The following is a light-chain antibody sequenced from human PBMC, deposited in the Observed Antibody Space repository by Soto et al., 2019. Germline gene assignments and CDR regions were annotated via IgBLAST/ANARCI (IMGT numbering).Light chain of an antibody. CDR1: SSDIGSNT. CDR3: AAWDDSLNVCV. V-gene: IGLV1-44*01. CDR2: TNN. J-gene: IGLJ3*02. Sequence: QPVLTQPPSASGTPGQRVTISCSGGSSDIGSNTVYWYQQLPGTAPKLLIYTNNQRPSGVPERFSGSKSGTSASLAISGLQSEDEASYYCAAWDDSLNVCVFGGGTKLTVL.